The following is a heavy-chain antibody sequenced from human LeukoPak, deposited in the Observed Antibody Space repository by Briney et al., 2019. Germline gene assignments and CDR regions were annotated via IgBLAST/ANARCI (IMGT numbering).Heavy chain of an antibody. Sequence: GASVKVSCRASGYTFTAYYLHWVRQAPGQGLEWMGYFYPKSRDTFFAQKFQDRFTMTMDTSITTVYMELSRLRSDDTAVYYCARDEDVPNTNALDIWGQGTKVTVSS. CDR3: ARDEDVPNTNALDI. V-gene: IGHV1-2*02. J-gene: IGHJ3*02. D-gene: IGHD3-10*02. CDR1: GYTFTAYY. CDR2: FYPKSRDT.